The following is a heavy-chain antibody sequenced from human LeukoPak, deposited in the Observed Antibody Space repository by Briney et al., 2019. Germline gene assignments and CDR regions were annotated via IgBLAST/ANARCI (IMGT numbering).Heavy chain of an antibody. V-gene: IGHV3-33*06. CDR3: SKAAADLTSGIAASSHEY. CDR1: GYTFSDYG. Sequence: GTSLTLSCTASGYTFSDYGMHWVSHPPGKGLEWLSFILYSGDVKFYADSVKGRFIISRDNSKNTVYLQMNNLADEDTAVYYCSKAAADLTSGIAASSHEYWGQGTLVIVSS. CDR2: ILYSGDVK. J-gene: IGHJ4*02. D-gene: IGHD6-25*01.